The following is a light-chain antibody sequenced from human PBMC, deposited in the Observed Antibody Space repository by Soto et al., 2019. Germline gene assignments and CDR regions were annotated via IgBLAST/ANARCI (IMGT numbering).Light chain of an antibody. CDR3: QQFNNWPQII. Sequence: DILMKHSAATLSGSPGEIATLSCRASQSANIYLAWYQQKPGQAPRLLIYDASNRATGIPARFSGSGSGTDFTLTISCLLSEYFAVYYCQQFNNWPQIIFGQGTRLDIK. V-gene: IGKV3D-15*01. CDR2: DAS. CDR1: QSANIY. J-gene: IGKJ5*01.